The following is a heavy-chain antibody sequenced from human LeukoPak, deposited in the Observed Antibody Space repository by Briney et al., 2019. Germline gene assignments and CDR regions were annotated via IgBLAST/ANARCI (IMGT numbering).Heavy chain of an antibody. D-gene: IGHD3-22*01. Sequence: SETLSLTCTVSGGSIDNYYWSWIRQPPGKGLEWIGYIYHSGSSKYNPSLKSRVTISVDTSKNHFSLKLSSVTAADTAVYYCARGLNYYDSSGPNDYWGQGTLVTVSS. CDR3: ARGLNYYDSSGPNDY. V-gene: IGHV4-59*01. CDR2: IYHSGSS. CDR1: GGSIDNYY. J-gene: IGHJ4*02.